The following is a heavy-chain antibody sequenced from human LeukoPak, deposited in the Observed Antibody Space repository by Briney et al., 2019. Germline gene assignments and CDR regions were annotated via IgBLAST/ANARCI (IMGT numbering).Heavy chain of an antibody. J-gene: IGHJ3*02. CDR1: GGTFSNYA. D-gene: IGHD5-24*01. CDR3: ARVRDGYNDAFDI. Sequence: GASVKVSCKASGGTFSNYAISWVRQAPGQGLEWMGGIIPIFGTANYAQKFRGRVTMTRDTSTSTVYMELSSLRSEDAAVYYCARVRDGYNDAFDIWGQGTMVTVSS. CDR2: IIPIFGTA. V-gene: IGHV1-69*05.